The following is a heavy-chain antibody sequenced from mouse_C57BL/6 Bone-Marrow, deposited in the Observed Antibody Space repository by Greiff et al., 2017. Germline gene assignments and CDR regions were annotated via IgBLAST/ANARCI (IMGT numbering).Heavy chain of an antibody. CDR1: GYTFTDHT. CDR2: IYPRDGST. CDR3: ASPLHYYGSSYVSDY. D-gene: IGHD1-1*01. Sequence: VQLQQSDAELVKPGASVKISCKVSGYTFTDHTIPWMKQRPEQGLEWIGYIYPRDGSTKYNEKFKGKATLTADKSSSTAYMQLNSLTSEDSAVXFCASPLHYYGSSYVSDYWGQGTTLTVSS. V-gene: IGHV1-78*01. J-gene: IGHJ2*01.